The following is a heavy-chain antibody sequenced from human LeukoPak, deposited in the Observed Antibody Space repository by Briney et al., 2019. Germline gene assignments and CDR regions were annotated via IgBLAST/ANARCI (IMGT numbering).Heavy chain of an antibody. D-gene: IGHD4-17*01. V-gene: IGHV4-34*01. CDR3: ASDPPGDYGLGF. CDR1: GGSLSGYY. J-gene: IGHJ4*02. Sequence: SETLSLTCAVYGGSLSGYYWSWIRQPPGKGLEWIGEINHSGSTNYNPSLKSRVTISVDTSKNQLSLKLSSMTAADTAVYYCASDPPGDYGLGFWGQGTLVTVSS. CDR2: INHSGST.